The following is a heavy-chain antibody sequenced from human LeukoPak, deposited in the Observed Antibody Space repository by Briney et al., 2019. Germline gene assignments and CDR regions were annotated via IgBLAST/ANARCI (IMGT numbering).Heavy chain of an antibody. D-gene: IGHD2-15*01. CDR3: ARGYCSDERCPVFPS. CDR2: ISNSETT. V-gene: IGHV4-59*02. CDR1: GGSVTSYY. J-gene: IGHJ5*02. Sequence: SETLPLTCSVPGGSVTSYYWNWVRQTPGKGPEWIGYISNSETTDYGPSFKSRVTLSLDTSKNQFSLKLSSVTAADTGVYYCARGYCSDERCPVFPSWGQGTLVTVSS.